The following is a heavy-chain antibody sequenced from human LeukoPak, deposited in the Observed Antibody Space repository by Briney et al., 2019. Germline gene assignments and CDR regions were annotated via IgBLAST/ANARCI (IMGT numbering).Heavy chain of an antibody. V-gene: IGHV3-23*01. CDR1: GFTFSTYA. CDR2: ISGGGGST. D-gene: IGHD3-22*01. J-gene: IGHJ4*02. Sequence: PGGSLRLSCAASGFTFSTYAMTWVRQAPGKGLDWVSSISGGGGSTYYADSVKGRFTISRDNSKNTLYLQMNSLRAEDTAVYYCAKQDFYDTTGPGSGMDYRGQGTLITVSS. CDR3: AKQDFYDTTGPGSGMDY.